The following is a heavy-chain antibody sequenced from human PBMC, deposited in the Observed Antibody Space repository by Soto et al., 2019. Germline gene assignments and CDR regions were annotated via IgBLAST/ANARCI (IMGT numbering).Heavy chain of an antibody. V-gene: IGHV4-4*02. D-gene: IGHD2-15*01. CDR2: IYHNGRS. CDR1: GGSINSINW. J-gene: IGHJ5*02. Sequence: QVHLQESGPGLVKPSGTLSLTCGVSGGSINSINWWSWVRQTPGKGMEWIGEIYHNGRSNYNLSLKSRVKHSIDKSKNQFFLNLTTETDADTAFYYCAQSQEVVPTQAFYPWCQGTLVIVSS. CDR3: AQSQEVVPTQAFYP.